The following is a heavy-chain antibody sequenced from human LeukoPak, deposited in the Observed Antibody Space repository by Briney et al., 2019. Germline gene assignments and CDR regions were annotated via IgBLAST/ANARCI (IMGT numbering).Heavy chain of an antibody. V-gene: IGHV3-21*01. CDR3: ARAELELLGGFDY. CDR1: GFTFSSYS. CDR2: ISSSSSYI. Sequence: GGSLRLSCAASGFTFSSYSMNWVRQAPGKGLEWVSSISSSSSYIYYADSVKGRFTISRDNAKNSLYLQMNSLRAEDTAVYYCARAELELLGGFDYWGQGTLVTVSS. D-gene: IGHD1-7*01. J-gene: IGHJ4*02.